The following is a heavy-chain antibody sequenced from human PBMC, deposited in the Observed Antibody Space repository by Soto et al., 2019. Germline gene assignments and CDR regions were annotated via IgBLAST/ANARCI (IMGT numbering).Heavy chain of an antibody. CDR3: ARDSIFESNGMDV. V-gene: IGHV4-31*03. D-gene: IGHD3-3*01. CDR1: GGSISSGGYY. Sequence: QVQLQESGPGLVKPSQTLSLTCTVSGGSISSGGYYWSWIRQHPGKGLEWIGYIYYSGSTYYNPSLRSRVTISVDTYKNQFSLKLSSVTAADTAVYYCARDSIFESNGMDVWGQGTTVTVSS. CDR2: IYYSGST. J-gene: IGHJ6*02.